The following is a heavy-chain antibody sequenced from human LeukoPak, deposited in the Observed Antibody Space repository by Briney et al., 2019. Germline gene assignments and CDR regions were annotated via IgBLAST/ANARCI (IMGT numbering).Heavy chain of an antibody. CDR1: GDSVSSNSAA. CDR3: ARDREQLSPLYNWFDP. J-gene: IGHJ5*02. CDR2: TYYRSKWYN. V-gene: IGHV6-1*01. Sequence: SQTLSLTCAISGDSVSSNSAAWNWIRQSPSRGLGWLGRTYYRSKWYNDYAVSVKSRITINPDTSKNQFSLQLNSVTPEDTAVYYCARDREQLSPLYNWFDPWGQGTLVTVSS. D-gene: IGHD6-13*01.